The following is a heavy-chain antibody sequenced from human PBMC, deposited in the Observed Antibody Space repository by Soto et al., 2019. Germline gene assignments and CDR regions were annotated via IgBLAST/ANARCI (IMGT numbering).Heavy chain of an antibody. Sequence: EVQLVESGGGLVKPGGSLRLSCAASGFTFSSYSMNWVRQAPGKGLEWVSSISSSSSYIYYADSVKGRFTISRDNAKNSLYLQMNSLRAEDTTVYYCARDPRAYGSGSYSPYWGQGTLVTVSS. CDR3: ARDPRAYGSGSYSPY. CDR1: GFTFSSYS. D-gene: IGHD3-10*01. J-gene: IGHJ4*02. CDR2: ISSSSSYI. V-gene: IGHV3-21*01.